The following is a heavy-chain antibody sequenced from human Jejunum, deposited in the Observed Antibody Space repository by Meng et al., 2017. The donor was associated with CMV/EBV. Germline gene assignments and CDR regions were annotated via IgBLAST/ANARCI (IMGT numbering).Heavy chain of an antibody. D-gene: IGHD5-12*01. CDR1: GYTITDYF. V-gene: IGHV1-2*02. CDR3: VDYSGSSFRFDP. Sequence: CKASGYTITDYFMWMRQAPGQGLEWVGWINFNSGATTYAQKFQGRVTMTRDMSVSTVYMEMSSLRPDDTAVYYCVDYSGSSFRFDPWGQGTQVTVSS. CDR2: INFNSGAT. J-gene: IGHJ5*02.